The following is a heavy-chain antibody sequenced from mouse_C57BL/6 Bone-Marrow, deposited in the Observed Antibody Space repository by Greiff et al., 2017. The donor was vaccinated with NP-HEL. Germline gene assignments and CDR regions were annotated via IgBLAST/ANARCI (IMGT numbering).Heavy chain of an antibody. CDR2: IYPGSGST. CDR1: GYTFTSYW. Sequence: QVQLQQPGAELVKPGASVKMSCKASGYTFTSYWITWVKQRPGQGLEWIGDIYPGSGSTNYNEKFKSKATLTVDTSSSAAYMQLSSLTSEDYAVYYCERGGELLRGNFDYWGQGTTLTVSS. J-gene: IGHJ2*01. V-gene: IGHV1-55*01. D-gene: IGHD1-1*01. CDR3: ERGGELLRGNFDY.